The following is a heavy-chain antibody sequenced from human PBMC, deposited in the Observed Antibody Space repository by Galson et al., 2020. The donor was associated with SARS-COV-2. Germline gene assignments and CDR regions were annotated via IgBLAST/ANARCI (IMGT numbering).Heavy chain of an antibody. D-gene: IGHD3-10*01. V-gene: IGHV1-3*01. CDR2: INADNGNT. CDR3: ARTGRGSSGSYFDY. Sequence: ASVKVSCKASGYSFSSYAMHWVRHAPGHKLEWMGWINADNGNTKYSAKFQGRVTITRDTSASTAYMELSSLRSEDTAVYYCARTGRGSSGSYFDYWGQGTLVIVSS. CDR1: GYSFSSYA. J-gene: IGHJ4*02.